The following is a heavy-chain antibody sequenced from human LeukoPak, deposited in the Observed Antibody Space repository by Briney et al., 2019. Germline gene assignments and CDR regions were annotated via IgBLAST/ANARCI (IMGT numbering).Heavy chain of an antibody. CDR3: AKGNSGYYFDY. D-gene: IGHD3-22*01. Sequence: GGSPRLSCAASGFTFSSYGMHWVRQAPGKGLEWVAVISYDGSNKYYADSVKGRFTISRDNSKNTLYLQMNSLRAEDTAVYYCAKGNSGYYFDYWGQGSLVTVSS. V-gene: IGHV3-30*18. J-gene: IGHJ4*02. CDR1: GFTFSSYG. CDR2: ISYDGSNK.